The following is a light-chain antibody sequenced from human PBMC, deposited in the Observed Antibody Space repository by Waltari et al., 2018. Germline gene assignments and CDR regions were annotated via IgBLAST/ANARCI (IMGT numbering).Light chain of an antibody. CDR2: DAS. CDR1: QSVSSY. V-gene: IGKV3-11*01. Sequence: EIVLTQSPATLSLSTGDRATLSCRASQSVSSYLAWYQQKPGQAPRLLIYDASNRATGIPARFSGSGSGTDFTLTISSLEPEDFAVYYCQQRSNWLGTFGQGTKVEIK. J-gene: IGKJ1*01. CDR3: QQRSNWLGT.